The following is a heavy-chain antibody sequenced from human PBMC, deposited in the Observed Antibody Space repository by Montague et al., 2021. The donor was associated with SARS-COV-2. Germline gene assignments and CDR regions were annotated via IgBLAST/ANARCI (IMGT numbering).Heavy chain of an antibody. CDR2: ISDSWST. CDR1: GVSISRFY. CDR3: ARHYSATLPAVY. Sequence: SETLSLTCTGAGVSISRFYWSWFRQPPGKGLEWVWYISDSWSTNYNPSLTSRVTMSVDTSKNQFSLKVNSVTAADTAVYYCARHYSATLPAVYWGQGTLVIFS. J-gene: IGHJ4*02. D-gene: IGHD2-15*01. V-gene: IGHV4-59*08.